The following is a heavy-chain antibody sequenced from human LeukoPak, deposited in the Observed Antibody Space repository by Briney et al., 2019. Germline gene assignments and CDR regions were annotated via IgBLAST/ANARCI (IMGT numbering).Heavy chain of an antibody. Sequence: GGSLRLSCAASGFTFSSYAMSWVRQAPGKGLEWVSTIGGNGGSTYYADSVKGRFTISRDNTKNTLYLQMDSLRAEDTAVYYCARTYYSGSGTYQRWFDPWGQGTLVTVSS. CDR2: IGGNGGST. CDR1: GFTFSSYA. D-gene: IGHD3-10*01. V-gene: IGHV3-23*01. CDR3: ARTYYSGSGTYQRWFDP. J-gene: IGHJ5*02.